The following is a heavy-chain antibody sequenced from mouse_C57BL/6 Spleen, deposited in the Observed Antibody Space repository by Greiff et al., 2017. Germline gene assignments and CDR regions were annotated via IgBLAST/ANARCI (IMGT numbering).Heavy chain of an antibody. V-gene: IGHV1-55*01. D-gene: IGHD2-4*01. CDR2: IYPGSGST. CDR3: ARDMIRYAMDY. J-gene: IGHJ4*01. CDR1: GYTFTSYW. Sequence: QVQLQQSGAELVKPGASVKMSCKASGYTFTSYWITWVKQRPGQGLAWIGDIYPGSGSTNYNEKFKSKATLTVDTSSSTAYMQLSSLTSEDSAVYYCARDMIRYAMDYWGQGTSVTVSS.